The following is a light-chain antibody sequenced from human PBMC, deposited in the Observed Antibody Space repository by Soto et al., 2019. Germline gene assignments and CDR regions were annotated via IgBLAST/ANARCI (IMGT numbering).Light chain of an antibody. J-gene: IGLJ2*01. CDR1: SGSIASNY. V-gene: IGLV6-57*02. Sequence: NFMLTQPHSVSESPGKTVTISCTGSSGSIASNYVQWYQQRPGSAPTTVIYEDNQRPSGVPDRFSGSIDSSSNSASLTISGLKTEDEADYYCQSYDSSNACVVFGGGTKLTVL. CDR2: EDN. CDR3: QSYDSSNACVV.